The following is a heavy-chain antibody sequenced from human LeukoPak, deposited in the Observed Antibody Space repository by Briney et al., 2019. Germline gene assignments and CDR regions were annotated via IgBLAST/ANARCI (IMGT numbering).Heavy chain of an antibody. D-gene: IGHD3-10*01. CDR1: GYTFTNYG. J-gene: IGHJ4*02. CDR2: ISAYNGHT. V-gene: IGHV1-18*01. Sequence: ASVKVSCKASGYTFTNYGISWVRQAPGQGLEGMGWISAYNGHTNYEQKLQGRVTMTTDTSTTTAYMELRSLRSDDTAVYYCARVTMVRGVAGADYWGQGTLVTVSS. CDR3: ARVTMVRGVAGADY.